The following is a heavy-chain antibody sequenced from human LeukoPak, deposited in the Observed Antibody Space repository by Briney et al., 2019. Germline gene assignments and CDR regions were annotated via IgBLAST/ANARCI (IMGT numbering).Heavy chain of an antibody. V-gene: IGHV3-21*01. CDR3: ARDVASGYDRRFDP. CDR1: GFSFNADS. D-gene: IGHD5-12*01. CDR2: ISTSGNYI. Sequence: GGSLRLSCAASGFSFNADSMNWVREAPGKGLEWVSSISTSGNYIYYADSVRGRFTTSRDNAKNSLYLQMNSLRVDDTAVYYCARDVASGYDRRFDPWGQGTLVTVSS. J-gene: IGHJ5*02.